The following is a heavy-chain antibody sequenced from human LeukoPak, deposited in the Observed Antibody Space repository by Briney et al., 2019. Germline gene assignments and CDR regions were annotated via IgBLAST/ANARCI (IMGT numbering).Heavy chain of an antibody. V-gene: IGHV3-30-3*01. D-gene: IGHD6-19*01. CDR2: ISYDGSNK. CDR1: GLTVTYYA. Sequence: GRSLRLSCAASGLTVTYYALNWVRQAPGKGLEWLAVISYDGSNKNYADSVKGRFTISRDNSKDTVYLEMDGLTTEDTAVYYCARAFSTNSGWYGSDALAVWGQGTRVIVSA. J-gene: IGHJ3*01. CDR3: ARAFSTNSGWYGSDALAV.